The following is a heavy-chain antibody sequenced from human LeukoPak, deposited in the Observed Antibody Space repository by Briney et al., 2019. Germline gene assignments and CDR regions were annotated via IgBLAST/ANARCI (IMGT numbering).Heavy chain of an antibody. D-gene: IGHD3-22*01. Sequence: GGSLRLSCAASGFTFSSYAMSWVRQAPGKGLERVSAISGSGGSTYCADSVKGRFTISRDNSKNTLYLQMNSLRAEDTAVYYCAKDPRAYYYDSSGHFDYWGQGTLVTVSS. CDR3: AKDPRAYYYDSSGHFDY. CDR2: ISGSGGST. J-gene: IGHJ4*02. CDR1: GFTFSSYA. V-gene: IGHV3-23*01.